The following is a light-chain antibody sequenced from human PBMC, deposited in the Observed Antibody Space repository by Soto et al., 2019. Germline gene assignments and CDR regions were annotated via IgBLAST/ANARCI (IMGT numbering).Light chain of an antibody. Sequence: QPVLTQPPSVSGAPGQRVTISCTGSSSNIGAGYDVHWYQQLPGTAPKLLIYGNSNRPSGVPDRFSGSKSGTSVSLAITGLQAEDEADYYCQSYDSSLSGFYVFGTGTKLTVL. V-gene: IGLV1-40*01. J-gene: IGLJ1*01. CDR2: GNS. CDR1: SSNIGAGYD. CDR3: QSYDSSLSGFYV.